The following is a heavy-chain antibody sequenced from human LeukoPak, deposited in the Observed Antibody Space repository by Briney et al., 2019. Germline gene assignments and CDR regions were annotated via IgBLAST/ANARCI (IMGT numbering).Heavy chain of an antibody. V-gene: IGHV3-21*06. CDR1: GFTFTAFS. Sequence: GGSLRLSCAASGFTFTAFSMSWVRQAPGKALEWVSSIRSESTFTSYSDSVEGRFTISRDNAKTSLHLQMNSLRAEDTAVYFCARVDFGDYFDTSDYHFFDFWGQGTLVTVSS. CDR3: ARVDFGDYFDTSDYHFFDF. J-gene: IGHJ4*02. CDR2: IRSESTFT. D-gene: IGHD3-22*01.